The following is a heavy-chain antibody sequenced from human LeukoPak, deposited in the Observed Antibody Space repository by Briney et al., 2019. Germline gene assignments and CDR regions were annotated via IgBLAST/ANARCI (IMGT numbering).Heavy chain of an antibody. J-gene: IGHJ4*02. CDR2: IDKTTYPT. V-gene: IGHV3-23*05. CDR1: EFIFSDYA. Sequence: GGSLRLSCAASEFIFSDYAMGWVRQAPGKGLEWVSTIDKTTYPTFYADSVKGRFAISRDNSKNTLYLQMNSLRAEDTAVYFCAKFEGATIPGWFNDYWGQGILVTVSS. D-gene: IGHD6-19*01. CDR3: AKFEGATIPGWFNDY.